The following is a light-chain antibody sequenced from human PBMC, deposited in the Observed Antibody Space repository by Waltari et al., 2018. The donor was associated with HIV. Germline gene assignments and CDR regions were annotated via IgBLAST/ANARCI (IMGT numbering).Light chain of an antibody. J-gene: IGLJ1*01. Sequence: QSALTQPRSVSGSPGQSVTISCTGTSSDVGGYSYVSWYQQHPAKAPKVLIYDVTKRPSGAPDRFSGSKYGNTASLTISGLQAEDEADYYCCSYAGSYKYILGSGTKVTVL. V-gene: IGLV2-11*01. CDR1: SSDVGGYSY. CDR3: CSYAGSYKYI. CDR2: DVT.